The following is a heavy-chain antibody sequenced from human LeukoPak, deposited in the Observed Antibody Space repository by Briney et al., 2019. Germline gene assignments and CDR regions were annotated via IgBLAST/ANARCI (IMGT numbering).Heavy chain of an antibody. D-gene: IGHD2-21*02. J-gene: IGHJ4*02. V-gene: IGHV3-30*18. CDR1: GFTLSSYG. CDR2: ISYDGSNK. Sequence: GGSLRLSCAASGFTLSSYGMHWVRQAPGKGLEWVAVISYDGSNKYYADSVKGRFTISRDNSKNTLYLQMNSLRAEDTAVYYCAKLCGGDCYFDYWGQGTLVTVSS. CDR3: AKLCGGDCYFDY.